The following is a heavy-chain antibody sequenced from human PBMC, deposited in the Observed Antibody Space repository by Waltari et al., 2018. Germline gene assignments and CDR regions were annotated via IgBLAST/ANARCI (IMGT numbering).Heavy chain of an antibody. V-gene: IGHV4-38-2*01. J-gene: IGHJ4*02. CDR1: SYSVRRGFY. Sequence: QVQLRESGPGLVKPWETLSLTCVVSSYSVRRGFYWGWIRQPRGGALEWIGNVYQRGGTYYNPSLGSRVTMSMDTSNNLFVLGLTAVSAADTAVYYCANSDDHDGIVQFWGQGAQVTVAS. D-gene: IGHD3-16*02. CDR2: VYQRGGT. CDR3: ANSDDHDGIVQF.